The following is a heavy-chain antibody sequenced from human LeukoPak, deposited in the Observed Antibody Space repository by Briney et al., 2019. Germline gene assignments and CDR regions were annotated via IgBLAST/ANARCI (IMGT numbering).Heavy chain of an antibody. D-gene: IGHD5-18*01. CDR3: ARDREHSYGSVLDP. CDR2: TYFNGRSNY. V-gene: IGHV4-59*01. CDR1: GVSISTYH. J-gene: IGHJ5*02. Sequence: PSETLSLTCTVSGVSISTYHWNWIRQPPGKGLEWIGETYFNGRSNYNYNPSLKSRVTISVDTPSNQFSLSLTSVTAADTAVYYCARDREHSYGSVLDPWGQGTLVTVSS.